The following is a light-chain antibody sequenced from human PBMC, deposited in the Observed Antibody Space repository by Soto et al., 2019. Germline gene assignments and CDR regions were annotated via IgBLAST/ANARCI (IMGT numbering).Light chain of an antibody. J-gene: IGKJ3*01. CDR3: QQRGYWPIS. V-gene: IGKV3-15*01. Sequence: IVVTNSWVTVSLSPGERATLSCRASESVSSNLAWYQQKPGQVPRLLIYGASTRANGFPARFSGGGSGAEFTLTISSLEPEDFVVYYCQQRGYWPISFADGTKVDIK. CDR2: GAS. CDR1: ESVSSN.